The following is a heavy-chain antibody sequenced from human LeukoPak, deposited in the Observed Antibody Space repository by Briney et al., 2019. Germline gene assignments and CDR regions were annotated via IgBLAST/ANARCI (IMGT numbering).Heavy chain of an antibody. Sequence: GGSLRLSCAASGFTFSKYGMHWVRQTPGKGLEWVALISYDGSYKYYADSVKGRFTISRDNSKNTLYLQMNSLRAEDTAVYYCAKDPGGYDSSGYDYWGQGTLVTVSS. D-gene: IGHD3-22*01. CDR1: GFTFSKYG. J-gene: IGHJ4*02. CDR2: ISYDGSYK. V-gene: IGHV3-30*18. CDR3: AKDPGGYDSSGYDY.